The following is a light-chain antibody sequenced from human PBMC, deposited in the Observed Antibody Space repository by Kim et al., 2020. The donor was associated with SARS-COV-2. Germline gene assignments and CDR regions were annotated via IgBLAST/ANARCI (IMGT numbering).Light chain of an antibody. CDR1: KLGDKY. CDR3: QAWDSSNVV. J-gene: IGLJ2*01. CDR2: QDS. V-gene: IGLV3-1*01. Sequence: VSPGQTASLTCSGDKLGDKYACWYQQKPGQSPVLVIYQDSKRPSGIPERFSGSNSGNTATLTISGTQAMDEADYYCQAWDSSNVVFGGGTQLTVL.